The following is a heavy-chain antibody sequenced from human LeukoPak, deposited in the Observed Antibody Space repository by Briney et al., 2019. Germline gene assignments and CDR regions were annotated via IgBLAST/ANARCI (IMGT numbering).Heavy chain of an antibody. CDR1: GGSFSGYY. CDR2: INHSGST. CDR3: ARGVPGAYSSSGYYYYMDV. V-gene: IGHV4-34*01. D-gene: IGHD6-6*01. Sequence: SETLSLTCAVYGGSFSGYYWSWLRQPPGKGLEWIGEINHSGSTNYNPSLKSRVTISVDTSKNQFSLKLSSVTAADTAVYYCARGVPGAYSSSGYYYYMDVWGKGTTVTVSS. J-gene: IGHJ6*03.